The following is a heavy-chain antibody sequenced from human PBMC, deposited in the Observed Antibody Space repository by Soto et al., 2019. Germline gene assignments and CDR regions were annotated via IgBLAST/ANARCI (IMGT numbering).Heavy chain of an antibody. CDR2: IYYSGST. CDR1: GGSISSSSYY. D-gene: IGHD5-18*01. V-gene: IGHV4-39*01. J-gene: IGHJ6*02. Sequence: SETLSLTCTVSGGSISSSSYYWGWIRQPPGKGLEWIGSIYYSGSTYYNPSLKSRVTLSVDTSKNQFSLKLSSVTAADTAVYYCARHLWRDTEGYYYYGMDAWGQGTTVT. CDR3: ARHLWRDTEGYYYYGMDA.